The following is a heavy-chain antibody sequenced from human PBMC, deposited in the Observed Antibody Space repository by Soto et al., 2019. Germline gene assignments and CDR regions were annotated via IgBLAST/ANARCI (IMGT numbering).Heavy chain of an antibody. CDR1: GGSISSGGYH. Sequence: PSETLSLTCSVSGGSISSGGYHWSWIRQHPGKCLEWIGYIYYSGSTYYNPSLKSRVTISVDTSKNQFSLKLSSVTAAYTAVYYCARGKNWFDPWGQGTLVTVSS. J-gene: IGHJ5*02. V-gene: IGHV4-31*03. CDR3: ARGKNWFDP. CDR2: IYYSGST.